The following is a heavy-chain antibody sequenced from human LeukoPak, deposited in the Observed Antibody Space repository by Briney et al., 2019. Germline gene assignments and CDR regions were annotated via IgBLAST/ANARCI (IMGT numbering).Heavy chain of an antibody. CDR3: TRDSGTYNWFDP. Sequence: GGSLGLSCAASGFTFSSYGVHWVRQAPGKGLEWVALIWYDGTNKYYADSVKGRFTISRGDSINTAYLQMKSLKTEDTALYYCTRDSGTYNWFDPWGQGTLVTVSS. CDR1: GFTFSSYG. D-gene: IGHD1-26*01. CDR2: IWYDGTNK. J-gene: IGHJ5*02. V-gene: IGHV3-33*08.